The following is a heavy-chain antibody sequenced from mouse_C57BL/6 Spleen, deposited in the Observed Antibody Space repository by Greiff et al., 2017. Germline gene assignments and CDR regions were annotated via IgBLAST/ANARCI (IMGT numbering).Heavy chain of an antibody. V-gene: IGHV1-58*01. CDR2: IYIGNGYT. CDR3: ARHNYDYDEGNFDY. J-gene: IGHJ2*01. Sequence: VQLQQSGAELVRPGSSVKMSCKTSGYKFTSYGINWVKQRPGQGLEWIGYIYIGNGYTEYNEKFKGKATLTSDTSSSTAYMQLISLTSEDSAIYFCARHNYDYDEGNFDYWGQGTTLTVSS. CDR1: GYKFTSYG. D-gene: IGHD2-4*01.